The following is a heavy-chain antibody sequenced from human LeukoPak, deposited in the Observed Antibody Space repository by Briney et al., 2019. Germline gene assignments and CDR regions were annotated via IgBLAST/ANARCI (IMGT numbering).Heavy chain of an antibody. CDR3: ARLGGSSGGAASGYYYYGMDV. Sequence: GESLKISCKGSGYSFTSYWIGRVRQMPGKGLEWMGIIYPGDSDTRYSPSFQGQVTISADKSISTAYLQWSSLKASDTAMYYCARLGGSSGGAASGYYYYGMDVWGQGTTVTVSS. CDR2: IYPGDSDT. D-gene: IGHD6-19*01. V-gene: IGHV5-51*01. J-gene: IGHJ6*02. CDR1: GYSFTSYW.